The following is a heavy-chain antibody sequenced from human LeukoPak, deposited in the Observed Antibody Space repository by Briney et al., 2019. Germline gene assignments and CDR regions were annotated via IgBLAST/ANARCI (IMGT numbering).Heavy chain of an antibody. J-gene: IGHJ5*02. CDR2: INASGGST. Sequence: ASVKVSCKASGYTFTSYYMHWVRQAPGQGLEWMGIINASGGSTSYAQKFQGRVTMTRDTSTSTVYMELSSLRSEDTAVYYCARRLWAYCGGDWYAQFFDPWGQGTLVTVSS. D-gene: IGHD2-21*02. CDR1: GYTFTSYY. V-gene: IGHV1-46*01. CDR3: ARRLWAYCGGDWYAQFFDP.